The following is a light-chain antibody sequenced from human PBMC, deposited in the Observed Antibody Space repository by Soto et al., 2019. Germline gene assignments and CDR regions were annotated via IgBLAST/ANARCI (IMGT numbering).Light chain of an antibody. CDR1: QSVSSN. CDR3: QQYNNRPPLFT. V-gene: IGKV3-15*01. CDR2: GAS. Sequence: EIVMTQSPATLSVSPGERATLSCRASQSVSSNLAWYQQKPGQAPRLLIYGASTRATGIPARFSGSGSGTEFTVTISSLQSEDFAVYYCQQYNNRPPLFTFGPGTKVDIK. J-gene: IGKJ3*01.